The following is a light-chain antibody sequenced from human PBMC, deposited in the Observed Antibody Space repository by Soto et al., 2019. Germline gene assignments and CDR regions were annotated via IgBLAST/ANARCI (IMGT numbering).Light chain of an antibody. CDR2: GAS. CDR3: QQYGSSPLT. Sequence: EIVLTQSPGTLSLSPGERATLSCRASQSVSSSYLAWYQQKPGQAPRLLIYGASSRATGIPDRFSGSGSGTDFTVTISRLEPEDFAVYYCQQYGSSPLTSGGGTKVEIK. CDR1: QSVSSSY. V-gene: IGKV3-20*01. J-gene: IGKJ4*01.